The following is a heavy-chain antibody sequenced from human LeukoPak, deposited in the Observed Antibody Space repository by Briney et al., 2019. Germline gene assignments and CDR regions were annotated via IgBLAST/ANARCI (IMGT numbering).Heavy chain of an antibody. Sequence: GGSLRLSCAASGFTFSSYAMHWVRQAPGKGLEYVSAISSNGGSTYYANSVKGRFTISRDNSKNTLYLQMGSLRAEDMAVYYCARDSSGWYGIDYWGQGTLVTVSS. CDR2: ISSNGGST. CDR3: ARDSSGWYGIDY. D-gene: IGHD6-19*01. J-gene: IGHJ4*02. V-gene: IGHV3-64*01. CDR1: GFTFSSYA.